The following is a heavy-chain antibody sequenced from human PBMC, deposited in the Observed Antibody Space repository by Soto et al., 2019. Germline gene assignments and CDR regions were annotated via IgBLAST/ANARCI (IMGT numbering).Heavy chain of an antibody. CDR1: GFTFSSYA. Sequence: QVQLVESGGGVVQPGRSLRLSCAASGFTFSSYAMHWVRQAPGKGLEWVAVISYDGSNKYYADSVKGRFTISRDNSKNTLYLQMNSLRAEDTAVYYCARDSGAVAPRMLVYWGQGTLVTVSS. CDR3: ARDSGAVAPRMLVY. J-gene: IGHJ4*02. V-gene: IGHV3-30-3*01. CDR2: ISYDGSNK. D-gene: IGHD6-19*01.